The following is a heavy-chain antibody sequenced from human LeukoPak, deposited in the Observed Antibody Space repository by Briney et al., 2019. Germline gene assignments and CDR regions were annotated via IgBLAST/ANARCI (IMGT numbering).Heavy chain of an antibody. J-gene: IGHJ5*02. Sequence: GASVKVSCKASGYTFTSYYINWVRQATGQGLEWMGYINPNSGNTGYAQKFQGRVTMTRTTSISTAYKELSSLRSEDTAVYYCARDPLRYFDWLPRRAPESNWFDPWGQGTLVTVSS. D-gene: IGHD3-9*01. CDR1: GYTFTSYY. V-gene: IGHV1-8*01. CDR2: INPNSGNT. CDR3: ARDPLRYFDWLPRRAPESNWFDP.